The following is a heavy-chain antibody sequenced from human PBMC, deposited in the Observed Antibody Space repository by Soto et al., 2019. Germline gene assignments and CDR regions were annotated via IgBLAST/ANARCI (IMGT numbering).Heavy chain of an antibody. CDR3: ARLGDYYQAFDY. V-gene: IGHV4-30-2*01. J-gene: IGHJ4*01. Sequence: PSETLSLTCAVSGGSISSGGYSWSWIRQPPGKGLEWIGYIYHSGITYYNPSLKSRVTISVDRSKNQFSLKLSSVTAAVTAVYYCARLGDYYQAFDYWGQGTLVTVSS. D-gene: IGHD3-22*01. CDR2: IYHSGIT. CDR1: GGSISSGGYS.